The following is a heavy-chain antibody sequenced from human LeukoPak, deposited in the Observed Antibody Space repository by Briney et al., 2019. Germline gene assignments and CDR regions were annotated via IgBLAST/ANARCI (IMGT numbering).Heavy chain of an antibody. J-gene: IGHJ3*02. D-gene: IGHD3-3*01. V-gene: IGHV3-13*01. CDR1: GFTFSSYD. Sequence: GGSLRLSCAASGFTFSSYDMHWVRQATGKGLEWVSAIGTAGDTYYPGSVKGRFTISRENAKNSLYLQMNSLRAGDTAVYYCARDLGVGYAFDIWGQGTMVTVSS. CDR2: IGTAGDT. CDR3: ARDLGVGYAFDI.